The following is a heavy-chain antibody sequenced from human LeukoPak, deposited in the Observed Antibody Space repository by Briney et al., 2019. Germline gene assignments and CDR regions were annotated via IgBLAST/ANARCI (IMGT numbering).Heavy chain of an antibody. CDR1: GYTFTSYY. V-gene: IGHV1-69*13. D-gene: IGHD3-22*01. Sequence: SVKVSCKASGYTFTSYYMHWVRQAPGQGLEWMGGIIPIFGTANYAQKFQGRVTITADESTSTAYMELSSLRSEDTAVYYCAIPDLPYYYDSSGYYPYFDYWGQGTLVTVSS. CDR2: IIPIFGTA. J-gene: IGHJ4*02. CDR3: AIPDLPYYYDSSGYYPYFDY.